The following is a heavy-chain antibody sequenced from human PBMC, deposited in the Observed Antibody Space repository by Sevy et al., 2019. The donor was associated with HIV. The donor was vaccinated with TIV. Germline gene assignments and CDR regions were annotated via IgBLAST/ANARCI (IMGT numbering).Heavy chain of an antibody. D-gene: IGHD1-26*01. J-gene: IGHJ4*02. CDR2: IRSKRYGGTT. Sequence: GGSLRLSCKASGFSFGGYGMTWFRQAPGKGLEWVAFIRSKRYGGTTEHAASVKGRFTISRDDSKSIAYLQMSSLKTEDTAVYYCTRDRDFVIPDPTNYWGQGTLVTVSS. V-gene: IGHV3-49*03. CDR1: GFSFGGYG. CDR3: TRDRDFVIPDPTNY.